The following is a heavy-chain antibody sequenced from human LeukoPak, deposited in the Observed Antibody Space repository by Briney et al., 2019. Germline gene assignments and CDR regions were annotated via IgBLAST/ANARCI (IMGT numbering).Heavy chain of an antibody. D-gene: IGHD3-10*01. J-gene: IGHJ3*02. CDR3: SRGHYGAGTYAHGFDI. CDR2: IYYSGST. CDR1: GGSLSSGSYH. V-gene: IGHV4-31*03. Sequence: PSQTLSLTCTVSGGSLSSGSYHWSWIRQHPGKGLEWIGYIYYSGSTYYDSSLKSRVTISVDTSKNQFSLKLSSVTAADMAVYYCSRGHYGAGTYAHGFDIWGQGTMVTVSS.